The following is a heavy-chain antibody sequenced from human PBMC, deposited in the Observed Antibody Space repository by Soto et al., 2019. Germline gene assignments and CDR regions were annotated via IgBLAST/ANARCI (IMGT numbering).Heavy chain of an antibody. CDR3: VGEVASGY. D-gene: IGHD2-21*01. CDR2: ISRDGSTM. V-gene: IGHV3-30*03. CDR1: GVTLSNFG. J-gene: IGHJ4*02. Sequence: QVQLVESGGGVVQPGRSLRLSCAASGVTLSNFGMHWVRQAPGKGLEWVAVISRDGSTMFYADSVKGRFTISRDSSRNTLHLQMNSRRAEDTAVYHCVGEVASGYWGQGTLVTVSS.